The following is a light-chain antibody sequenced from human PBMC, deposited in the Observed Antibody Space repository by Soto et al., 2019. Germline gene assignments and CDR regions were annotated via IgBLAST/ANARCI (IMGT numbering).Light chain of an antibody. CDR3: QQYDNLPLT. V-gene: IGKV1-33*01. Sequence: DIQMTQSPSSLSASVGDRVTITCLASQDINKYLNWYQQKPGKAPKLLMYDASNLDTGVPSRFSGSGYGTDFTLTISSLQPEDIATYYCQQYDNLPLTFGGGTKVDIK. J-gene: IGKJ4*01. CDR2: DAS. CDR1: QDINKY.